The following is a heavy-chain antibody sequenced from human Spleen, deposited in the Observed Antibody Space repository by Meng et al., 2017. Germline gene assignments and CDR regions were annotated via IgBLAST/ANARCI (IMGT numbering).Heavy chain of an antibody. Sequence: GESLKISCAGSGFTFNSYAISWVRQAPGKGLEWVSTISGSGGTTNYADSVKGRFTISRDNSKSTLYLQMNSLRAEDTAIYYCAKDRKPAIPRTDPFDVWGQGTVVTVSS. J-gene: IGHJ3*01. CDR2: ISGSGGTT. CDR1: GFTFNSYA. D-gene: IGHD2-2*01. CDR3: AKDRKPAIPRTDPFDV. V-gene: IGHV3-23*01.